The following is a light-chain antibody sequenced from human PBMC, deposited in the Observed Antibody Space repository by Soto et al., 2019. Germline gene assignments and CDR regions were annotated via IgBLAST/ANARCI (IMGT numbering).Light chain of an antibody. CDR3: TQGTHWPRT. J-gene: IGKJ1*01. CDR2: RVS. Sequence: DVVLTQSPLSLPVNFGQPASISCRSSKSLVYSDGNTHLSWFHQRPGQSPRRLIYRVSSRDSGVPDRFSGSGSGTDFTLEISRVEVEDVGIYFCTQGTHWPRTFGQGTKVEVK. CDR1: KSLVYSDGNTH. V-gene: IGKV2-30*01.